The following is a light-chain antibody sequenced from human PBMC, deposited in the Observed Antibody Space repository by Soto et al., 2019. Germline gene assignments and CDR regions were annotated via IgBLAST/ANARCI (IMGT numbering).Light chain of an antibody. CDR2: AAS. Sequence: DIQMTQSPSSLSASVVDRVTITCLASQSISSYLNWYQQKPGKAPKLLIYAASSLQSGVPARFSGSGSGTDFTLTISSLQPEDFVTYYCQQSYSTPITFGQGTRLEIK. CDR3: QQSYSTPIT. J-gene: IGKJ5*01. CDR1: QSISSY. V-gene: IGKV1-39*01.